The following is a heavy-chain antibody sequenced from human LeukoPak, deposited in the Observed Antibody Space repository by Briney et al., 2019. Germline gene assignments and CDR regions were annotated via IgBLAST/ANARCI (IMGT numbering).Heavy chain of an antibody. D-gene: IGHD3-22*01. J-gene: IGHJ5*02. CDR1: GFTFSNYW. CDR2: INSDGINT. Sequence: TGGSLRLSCAASGFTFSNYWMHWVRQAPGKGLVWVSRINSDGINTSYADSVEGRFTISRDNAKNTLNLQMNSLRAEDTAVYYCARDLGQYYDTSDNWFDPWGQGTLVTVSS. V-gene: IGHV3-74*01. CDR3: ARDLGQYYDTSDNWFDP.